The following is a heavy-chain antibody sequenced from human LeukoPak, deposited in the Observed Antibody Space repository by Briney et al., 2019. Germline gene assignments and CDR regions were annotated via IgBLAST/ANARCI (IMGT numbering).Heavy chain of an antibody. Sequence: GGSLRLSCAASGFTFSIYAMSWVRQAPGKGLEWVSATSGSGASTYYADSVKGRFTISRDNSKKMLYLQMNSLRAEDTAVYYCARGPIIDIVVIPAAADYYHMDVWGKGTTVTVSS. J-gene: IGHJ6*03. CDR1: GFTFSIYA. V-gene: IGHV3-23*01. CDR3: ARGPIIDIVVIPAAADYYHMDV. CDR2: TSGSGAST. D-gene: IGHD2-2*01.